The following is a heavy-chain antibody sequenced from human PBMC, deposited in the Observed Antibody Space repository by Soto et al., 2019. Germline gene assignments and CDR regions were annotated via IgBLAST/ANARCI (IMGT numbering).Heavy chain of an antibody. CDR3: ARGRGGYCSAGTCSRLLNP. CDR2: MNPNSGDT. Sequence: QEQLVQSGAEVKKPGASVQVSCKASGYTFTNYETIWVRQATGQGLEWMGWMNPNSGDTVYAQKFQGRVTMTSDTTISTTYMEMSSLRSEDTAVYYCARGRGGYCSAGTCSRLLNPWGQGTLVTVAS. CDR1: GYTFTNYE. V-gene: IGHV1-8*01. J-gene: IGHJ5*02. D-gene: IGHD2-15*01.